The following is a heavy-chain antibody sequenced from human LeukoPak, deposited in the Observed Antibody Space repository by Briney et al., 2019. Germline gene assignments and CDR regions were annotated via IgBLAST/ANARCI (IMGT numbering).Heavy chain of an antibody. Sequence: PSETLSLTCTVSGGSIGSYYWSWIRQPPGKGLEWIRYIYYSGSTNYNPSLKSRVTISVDTSKNQFSLKLSSVTAADTAVYYCARVVGATLDVWFDPWGQGTLVTVSS. CDR2: IYYSGST. CDR1: GGSIGSYY. CDR3: ARVVGATLDVWFDP. D-gene: IGHD1-26*01. J-gene: IGHJ5*02. V-gene: IGHV4-59*01.